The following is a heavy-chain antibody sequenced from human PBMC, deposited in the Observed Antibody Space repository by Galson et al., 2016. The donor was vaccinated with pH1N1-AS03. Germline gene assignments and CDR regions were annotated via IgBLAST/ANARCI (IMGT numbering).Heavy chain of an antibody. V-gene: IGHV5-51*01. CDR2: MYPANSDI. CDR1: AYIFGNYW. Sequence: QSGAEVTKPGESLKISCRASAYIFGNYWFAWVRQMPGKGLEWMGIMYPANSDIRYSPSFQGQVTISADTSINTVFLDWNSLRASDTAIYYCARRVSLTGREFDSWGRGTQVTVSS. D-gene: IGHD3-9*01. CDR3: ARRVSLTGREFDS. J-gene: IGHJ5*01.